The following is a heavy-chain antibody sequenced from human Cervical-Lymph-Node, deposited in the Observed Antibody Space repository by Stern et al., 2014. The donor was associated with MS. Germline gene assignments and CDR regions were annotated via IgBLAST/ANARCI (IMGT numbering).Heavy chain of an antibody. J-gene: IGHJ3*02. CDR1: GFTFSGSA. CDR3: TRSAISAAFDI. V-gene: IGHV3-73*02. D-gene: IGHD3-3*01. CDR2: IRSKANSYAT. Sequence: EVQLVESGGGLVQPGGSLRLSCAASGFTFSGSAMHWVRQASGKGLAWVGRIRSKANSYATAYAVSVKGRFTISRDDSKNTAYLQMNSLKTEDTAAYYCTRSAISAAFDIWGQGTMVTVSS.